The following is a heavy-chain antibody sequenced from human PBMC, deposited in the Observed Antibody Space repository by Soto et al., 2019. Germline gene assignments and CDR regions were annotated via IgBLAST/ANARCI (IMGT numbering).Heavy chain of an antibody. J-gene: IGHJ4*02. V-gene: IGHV3-9*01. Sequence: EVQLVESGGGLVQPGRSLRLSCAASGFTFDDYAMHWVRQAPGKGLEWVSGISWNSGKIGYADSVKGRFTISRDNANNSLYLQMNSLRPEDTAFYYCAKEIVGAINSWVQGTLVTVSS. CDR3: AKEIVGAINS. D-gene: IGHD1-26*01. CDR1: GFTFDDYA. CDR2: ISWNSGKI.